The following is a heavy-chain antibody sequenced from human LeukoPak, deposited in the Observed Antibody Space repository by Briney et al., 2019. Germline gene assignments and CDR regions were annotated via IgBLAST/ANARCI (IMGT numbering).Heavy chain of an antibody. CDR3: ARSGITVTTMDNWWFGDWFDP. D-gene: IGHD4-17*01. J-gene: IGHJ5*02. Sequence: ASVKVSCKASGYTFTSYYMHWVRQAPGEGLEWVGIINPSAGSTSYAQKFQGRVTMTRDTSTSTVYMELSSLRSEDTAVYYCARSGITVTTMDNWWFGDWFDPWGQGTPVTVSS. V-gene: IGHV1-46*01. CDR2: INPSAGST. CDR1: GYTFTSYY.